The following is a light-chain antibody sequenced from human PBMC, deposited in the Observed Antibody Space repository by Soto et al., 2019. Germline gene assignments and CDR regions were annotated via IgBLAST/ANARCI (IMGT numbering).Light chain of an antibody. J-gene: IGKJ1*01. CDR3: QHYKAFSPWT. CDR2: DAS. CDR1: QNISSW. Sequence: DIQMTQSPSALSASVGDRVTITCRSSQNISSWLAWYQQKPGKAPKSLIYDASSLESGVPSRLSGSGSGTEITLTISNLQPDDSATYYCQHYKAFSPWTFGQGAKVDIK. V-gene: IGKV1-5*01.